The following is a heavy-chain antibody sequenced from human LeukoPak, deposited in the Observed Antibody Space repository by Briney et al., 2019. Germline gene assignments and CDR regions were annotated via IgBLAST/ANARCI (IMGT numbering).Heavy chain of an antibody. CDR2: ISSRSSFI. Sequence: GGSLRLSCAASGFFFSSFSMNWVRQAPGKGLEWVSSISSRSSFIYYADSVKGRFTISRDNAKNSLYLQMNSLRAEDTAVYYCAKDLLARWPTGYWGQGTLVTVSS. V-gene: IGHV3-21*01. J-gene: IGHJ4*02. CDR1: GFFFSSFS. D-gene: IGHD1-1*01. CDR3: AKDLLARWPTGY.